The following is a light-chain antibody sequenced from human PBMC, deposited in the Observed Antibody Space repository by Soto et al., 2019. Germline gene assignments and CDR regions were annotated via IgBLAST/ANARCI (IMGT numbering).Light chain of an antibody. J-gene: IGLJ1*01. V-gene: IGLV2-23*02. Sequence: QSVLTQPASVSGSPGQSITISCTGTSSVVGTYTLVSWYQQHPGKAPKLVIYEVNKRPAGVSKRFSGSKSGDTASLTISGLQAEDEADYYCSSYAAAITFYVFGTGTKVTVL. CDR2: EVN. CDR1: SSVVGTYTL. CDR3: SSYAAAITFYV.